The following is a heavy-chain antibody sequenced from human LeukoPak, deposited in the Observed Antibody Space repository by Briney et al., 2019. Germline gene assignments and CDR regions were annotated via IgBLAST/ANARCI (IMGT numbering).Heavy chain of an antibody. CDR3: ARDNRYSIFNWFDP. V-gene: IGHV3-48*03. D-gene: IGHD6-13*01. Sequence: RGSLRLSCAASGFTFSSYEMNWVRQAPGKGLEWVSYISSSGSTIYYADSVKGRFTISGDNAKNSLYLQMNSLRAEDTAVYYCARDNRYSIFNWFDPWGQGTLVTVSS. CDR2: ISSSGSTI. CDR1: GFTFSSYE. J-gene: IGHJ5*02.